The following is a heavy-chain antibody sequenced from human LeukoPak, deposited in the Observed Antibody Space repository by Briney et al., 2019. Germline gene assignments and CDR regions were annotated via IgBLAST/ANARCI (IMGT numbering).Heavy chain of an antibody. Sequence: GGSLRLSCAASGFTFSRYAMSWVRQAPGKGLEWVSAISGSGGSTYYADSVKGRFTISRDNSKNTLYLQMNSLRAEDTAVYYCAKVVGATVLLWFDPWGQGTLVTVSS. CDR3: AKVVGATVLLWFDP. CDR1: GFTFSRYA. J-gene: IGHJ5*02. D-gene: IGHD1-26*01. V-gene: IGHV3-23*01. CDR2: ISGSGGST.